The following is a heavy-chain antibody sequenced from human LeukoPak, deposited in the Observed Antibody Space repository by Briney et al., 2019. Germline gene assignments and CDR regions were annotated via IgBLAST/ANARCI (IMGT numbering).Heavy chain of an antibody. D-gene: IGHD2-2*01. J-gene: IGHJ4*02. CDR2: ISSSSSYI. Sequence: MPGGSLRLSCAASGLTFSSYSMNWVRQAPGKGLEWVSSISSSSSYIYYADSVKGRFTISRDNAKNSLYLQMNSLRAEDTAVYYCATRPHCSSTSCYPIYWGQGTLVTVSS. CDR1: GLTFSSYS. V-gene: IGHV3-21*01. CDR3: ATRPHCSSTSCYPIY.